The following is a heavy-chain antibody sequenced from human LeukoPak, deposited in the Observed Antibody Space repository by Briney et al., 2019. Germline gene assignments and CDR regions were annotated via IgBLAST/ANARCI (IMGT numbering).Heavy chain of an antibody. CDR2: MNPHSGKT. CDR1: GYPFNNYD. CDR3: ATSTGDY. V-gene: IGHV1-8*01. J-gene: IGHJ4*02. D-gene: IGHD2-2*01. Sequence: ASVKVSCKASGYPFNNYDINWVRQATGQGLEWMGWMNPHSGKTGYAQNFQGRVTITRNTSISTAYMELSSLRSEDTAVYYCATSTGDYWGQGTLVTVSS.